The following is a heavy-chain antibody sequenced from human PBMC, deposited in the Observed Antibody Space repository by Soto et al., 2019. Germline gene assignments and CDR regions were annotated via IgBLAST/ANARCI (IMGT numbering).Heavy chain of an antibody. CDR1: GFTFSSYG. CDR3: AKEKEGIYDFWSGYYPPRYYYYMDV. Sequence: QVQLVESGGGVVQPGRSLRLSCAASGFTFSSYGMHWVRQAPGKGLEWVAVISYDGSNKYYADSVKGRFTISRDNSKNTLYLQMHSLRAEDTAVYYCAKEKEGIYDFWSGYYPPRYYYYMDVWGKGTTVTVSS. CDR2: ISYDGSNK. D-gene: IGHD3-3*01. J-gene: IGHJ6*03. V-gene: IGHV3-30*18.